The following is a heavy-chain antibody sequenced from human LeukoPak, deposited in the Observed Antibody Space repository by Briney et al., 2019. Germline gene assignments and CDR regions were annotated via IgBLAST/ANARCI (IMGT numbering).Heavy chain of an antibody. CDR3: VRHQSSANWGYELDS. CDR1: GGSISSGSYS. CDR2: IYYGVTT. J-gene: IGHJ4*02. V-gene: IGHV4-39*01. Sequence: PSETLSLTCTVSGGSISSGSYSWGWIRQPPGKGLEWIGSIYYGVTTYYNPSLKSRVTISGDTSKNQFSLKLSSVTAADTAVYYCVRHQSSANWGYELDSWGQGTLVTVSS. D-gene: IGHD7-27*01.